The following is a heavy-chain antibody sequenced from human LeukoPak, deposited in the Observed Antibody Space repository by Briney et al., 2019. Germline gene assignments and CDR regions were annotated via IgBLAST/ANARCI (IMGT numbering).Heavy chain of an antibody. CDR3: ARLGPSGSYPTRSNNWFDP. V-gene: IGHV5-51*01. J-gene: IGHJ5*02. CDR1: GYNFPTYW. CDR2: IYPGDSDT. D-gene: IGHD1-26*01. Sequence: GESLKISCKGSGYNFPTYWIGWVRQMPGKGLEWMGIIYPGDSDTRYSPSFQGQVTISADKSISTAYLQWSSLKASDTAMYYCARLGPSGSYPTRSNNWFDPWGQGTLVTVSS.